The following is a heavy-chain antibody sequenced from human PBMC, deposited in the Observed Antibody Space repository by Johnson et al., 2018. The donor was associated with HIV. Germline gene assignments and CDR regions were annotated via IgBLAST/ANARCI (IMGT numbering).Heavy chain of an antibody. CDR3: ARGPGGDYTYGFFQH. J-gene: IGHJ3*01. Sequence: VQLVESGGGVARPGGSLRLSCSASGFIFDNYGMSWVRQLPGKGLEWVAGINWNGGSTGYADSVKGRFTIFRDNVKNFLYIQMSGLRDDDTGLYYCARGPGGDYTYGFFQHWGQGTMVIVSS. D-gene: IGHD4-17*01. CDR1: GFIFDNYG. CDR2: INWNGGST. V-gene: IGHV3-20*04.